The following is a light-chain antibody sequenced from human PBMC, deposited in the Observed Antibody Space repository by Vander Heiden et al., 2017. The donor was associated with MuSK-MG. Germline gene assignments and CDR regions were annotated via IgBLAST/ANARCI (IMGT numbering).Light chain of an antibody. CDR1: QSISSY. CDR3: LQSDSTSPHT. V-gene: IGKV1-39*01. Sequence: DIQMTQSPSSLYASVGDRVTITCRASQSISSYLNWYQQKPGKAPKLLIYAASSLQSGVPSRFSGSESGTEFTLTISSLQTEDFAPYSCLQSDSTSPHTFGGGTKLEIK. CDR2: AAS. J-gene: IGKJ4*01.